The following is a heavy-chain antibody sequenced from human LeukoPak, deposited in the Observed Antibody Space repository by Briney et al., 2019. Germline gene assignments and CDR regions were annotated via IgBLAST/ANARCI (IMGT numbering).Heavy chain of an antibody. Sequence: PGGSLRLSCAASGFTFSSYAMSWVRQAPGKGLEWVSAISGGGGSTYYADSVKGRFTISRDNSKDTLYLQMNSLRAEDTAAYYCAKDRGRYSGYDYADYWGQGTLVTVSS. CDR1: GFTFSSYA. CDR3: AKDRGRYSGYDYADY. CDR2: ISGGGGST. V-gene: IGHV3-23*01. D-gene: IGHD5-12*01. J-gene: IGHJ4*02.